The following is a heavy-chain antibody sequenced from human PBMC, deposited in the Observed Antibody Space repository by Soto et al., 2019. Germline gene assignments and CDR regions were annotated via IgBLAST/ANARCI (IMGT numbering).Heavy chain of an antibody. Sequence: GGSLRLSCAASRFSVRDYSMNGVLQTPGKGLEWVSSISGSTSYTYYADSLQGRFTVSRDNAEKSLYLQMNSLRAEDTAVYYCARDGAFCSGTGCRDYYHYMDFWGKGTTVTVSS. CDR1: RFSVRDYS. J-gene: IGHJ6*03. CDR2: ISGSTSYT. CDR3: ARDGAFCSGTGCRDYYHYMDF. V-gene: IGHV3-21*01. D-gene: IGHD2-2*01.